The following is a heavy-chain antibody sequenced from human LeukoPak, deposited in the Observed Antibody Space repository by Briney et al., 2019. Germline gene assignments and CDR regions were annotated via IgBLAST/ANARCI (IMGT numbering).Heavy chain of an antibody. D-gene: IGHD3-9*01. CDR2: ISAYNGNT. J-gene: IGHJ4*02. CDR1: GYTFTSYG. V-gene: IGHV1-18*01. CDR3: ARVHYDILTGYWTPDY. Sequence: ASVKVSCKASGYTFTSYGISWVRQAPGQGVEWMGWISAYNGNTNYAQKLQGRVTMTTDTSTSTAYMELRSLRSDDTAVYYCARVHYDILTGYWTPDYWGQGTLVTVSS.